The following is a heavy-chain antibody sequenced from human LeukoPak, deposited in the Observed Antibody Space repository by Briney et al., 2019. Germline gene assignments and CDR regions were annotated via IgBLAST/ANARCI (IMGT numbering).Heavy chain of an antibody. CDR1: GGTFSSYA. Sequence: ASVKVSCKASGGTFSSYAISWVRQAPGQGLEWMGGIIPIFGTASYAQKFQGRVTITADKSTSTAYMELSSLRSEDTAVYYCARDYPIYDYVWGSYRYDAFDIWGQGTMVTVSS. V-gene: IGHV1-69*06. CDR2: IIPIFGTA. CDR3: ARDYPIYDYVWGSYRYDAFDI. D-gene: IGHD3-16*02. J-gene: IGHJ3*02.